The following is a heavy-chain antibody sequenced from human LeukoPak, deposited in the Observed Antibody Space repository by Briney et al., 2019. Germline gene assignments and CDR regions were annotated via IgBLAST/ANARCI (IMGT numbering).Heavy chain of an antibody. CDR1: GFSLSTSGMR. V-gene: IGHV2-70*04. CDR2: IDWDDDK. D-gene: IGHD2-2*01. Sequence: SGPAPVKPTQTLTLTCTFSGFSLSTSGMRVSWIRQPPGKALEWLARIDWDDDKFYSTSLKTRLTISKDTSKNQVVLTMTNMDPVDTATYYCARDVVPAAGGVYNWFDPWGQGTLVTVSS. J-gene: IGHJ5*02. CDR3: ARDVVPAAGGVYNWFDP.